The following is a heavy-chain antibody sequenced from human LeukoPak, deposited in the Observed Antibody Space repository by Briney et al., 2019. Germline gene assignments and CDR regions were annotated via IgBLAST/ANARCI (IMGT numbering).Heavy chain of an antibody. CDR3: ARQAGIWSGYPFDY. CDR1: GYSFSSYW. CDR2: IYSGDSDT. J-gene: IGHJ4*02. D-gene: IGHD3-3*01. Sequence: GESLQISCKGSGYSFSSYWIGWVCQMPGKGLEWMGIIYSGDSDTRYSPSFQGQVTISADKSISTAYLQWNNLKASDTAMYYCARQAGIWSGYPFDYWGQGTLVTVSS. V-gene: IGHV5-51*01.